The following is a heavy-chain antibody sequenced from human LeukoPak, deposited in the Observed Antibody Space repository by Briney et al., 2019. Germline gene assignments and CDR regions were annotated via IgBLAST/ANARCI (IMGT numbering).Heavy chain of an antibody. D-gene: IGHD3-16*01. CDR2: ISSSSSYI. Sequence: GGSLRLSCAASRFTFSSSTMNWVRQAPGKGLEWVSSISSSSSYIYYADSVKGRFTISRDNAKNSLYLKMNSLRAEDTAVYYCARDWNGIMITSGGVLGYWGQGTLVTVSS. CDR3: ARDWNGIMITSGGVLGY. V-gene: IGHV3-21*01. CDR1: RFTFSSST. J-gene: IGHJ4*02.